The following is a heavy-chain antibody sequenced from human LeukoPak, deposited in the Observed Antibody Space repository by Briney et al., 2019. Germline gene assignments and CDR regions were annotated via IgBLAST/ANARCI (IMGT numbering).Heavy chain of an antibody. CDR1: GFTFSSYS. CDR2: ISSSSSYI. J-gene: IGHJ3*02. V-gene: IGHV3-21*01. D-gene: IGHD1-14*01. CDR3: ARDNLDAFDI. Sequence: GGSLRLSCAASGFTFSSYSMNWVRQAPGKGLEWVSSISSSSSYIYYADSVKGRFTIPRDNAKNSLYLQMNSLRAEDTAVCYCARDNLDAFDIWGQGTMVTVSS.